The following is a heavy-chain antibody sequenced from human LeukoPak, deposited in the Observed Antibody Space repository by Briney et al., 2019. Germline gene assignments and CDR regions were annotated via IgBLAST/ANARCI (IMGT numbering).Heavy chain of an antibody. J-gene: IGHJ5*02. D-gene: IGHD2-8*02. V-gene: IGHV5-51*01. CDR2: IYPGDSDT. Sequence: PGESLKISCKGSEDSFTNYWIGWVRQMPGKGLECMGIIYPGDSDTRYSPSFQGQVTISADKSISTAYLQWSSLKASDTAMYYCARGPQGAYWVDWFDPWGQGTLVTVSS. CDR3: ARGPQGAYWVDWFDP. CDR1: EDSFTNYW.